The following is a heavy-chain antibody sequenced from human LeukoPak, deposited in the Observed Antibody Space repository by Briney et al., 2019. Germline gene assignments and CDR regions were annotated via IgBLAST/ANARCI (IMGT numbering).Heavy chain of an antibody. J-gene: IGHJ3*02. CDR1: GFTFSSYN. D-gene: IGHD6-13*01. V-gene: IGHV3-23*01. Sequence: GGSLRLSCAASGFTFSSYNMNWVRQAPGKGLEWVSAISGSGGSTYYADSVKGRFTISRDNSKNTLYLQMNSLRAEDTAVYYCAKVLLAAGAFDIWGQGTMVTVSS. CDR3: AKVLLAAGAFDI. CDR2: ISGSGGST.